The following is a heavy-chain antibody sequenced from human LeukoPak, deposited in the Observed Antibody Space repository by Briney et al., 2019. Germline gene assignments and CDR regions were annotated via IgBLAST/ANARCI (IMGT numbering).Heavy chain of an antibody. D-gene: IGHD2-15*01. V-gene: IGHV3-20*04. CDR3: ARGDIVVVVAAYFDY. J-gene: IGHJ4*02. CDR2: INWNGGST. Sequence: GGSLRLSCAASGFTFSDYYMSWIRQAPGRGLEWVSGINWNGGSTGYADSVKGRFTISRDNAKNSLYLQMNSLRAEDTALYYCARGDIVVVVAAYFDYWGQGTLVTVSS. CDR1: GFTFSDYY.